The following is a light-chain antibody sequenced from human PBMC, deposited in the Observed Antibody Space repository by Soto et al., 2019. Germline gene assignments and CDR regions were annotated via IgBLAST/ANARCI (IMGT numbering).Light chain of an antibody. V-gene: IGKV1-17*03. CDR1: QSVSSW. Sequence: VGDRVTIICRASQSVSSWLAWYQQRPGKAXNRXXYAASTLQPGVPSRFSGSGSGTDFTLTISSLQPEDFATYYCLQHNTYPRTFGQGTKLDI. CDR3: LQHNTYPRT. CDR2: AAS. J-gene: IGKJ1*01.